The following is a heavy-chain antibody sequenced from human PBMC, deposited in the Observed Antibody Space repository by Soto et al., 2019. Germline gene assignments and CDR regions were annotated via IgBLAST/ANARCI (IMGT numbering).Heavy chain of an antibody. Sequence: EVQLVESGGGLVQPGGSLRLSCAASGFTVSSNYMSWVRQAPGKGLEWVSVIYSGGSTYYADSVKGRFTISRDNSKNTLYLQRNSLRAEDTAVYYCARVQAEYSSSSEGYYFDYWGQGTLVTVSS. V-gene: IGHV3-66*01. CDR2: IYSGGST. D-gene: IGHD6-6*01. CDR3: ARVQAEYSSSSEGYYFDY. J-gene: IGHJ4*02. CDR1: GFTVSSNY.